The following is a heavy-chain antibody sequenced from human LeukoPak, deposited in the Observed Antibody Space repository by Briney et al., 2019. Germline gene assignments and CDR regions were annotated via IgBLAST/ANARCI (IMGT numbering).Heavy chain of an antibody. CDR2: ISCNSGSI. CDR1: GFTFDDYA. J-gene: IGHJ4*02. Sequence: PGRSLRLSCAASGFTFDDYAMHWVRQAPGKGLEGVSGISCNSGSIGYADSVKGRFTISRDNAKNSLYLQMNSLRAEDMALYYCAKDLTKWLSCMIDYWGQGTLVTVSS. CDR3: AKDLTKWLSCMIDY. D-gene: IGHD6-19*01. V-gene: IGHV3-9*03.